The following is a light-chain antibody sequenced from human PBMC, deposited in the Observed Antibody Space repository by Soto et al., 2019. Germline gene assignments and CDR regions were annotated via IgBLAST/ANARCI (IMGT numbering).Light chain of an antibody. Sequence: EIVLTQSPGTLSLSPGERATLSCRASQSVSSSSLAWYQQNPGQAPRLLIYGASSRATGIPDRFSGSGSGTDFTLTISRLEPEDFAVYYCQQYDSSPLTFGQGTKVEIK. V-gene: IGKV3-20*01. CDR3: QQYDSSPLT. CDR2: GAS. CDR1: QSVSSSS. J-gene: IGKJ1*01.